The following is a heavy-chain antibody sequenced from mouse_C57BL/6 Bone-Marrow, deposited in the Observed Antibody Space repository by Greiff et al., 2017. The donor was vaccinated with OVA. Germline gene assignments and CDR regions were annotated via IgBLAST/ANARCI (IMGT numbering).Heavy chain of an antibody. CDR2: INPSTGGT. CDR3: AREDYDAMDY. CDR1: GYSFTGYY. V-gene: IGHV1-42*01. Sequence: VQLQQSGPELVKPGASVKISCKASGYSFTGYYMNWVKQSPEKSLEWIGEINPSTGGTTYNQKFKAKATLTVDKSSSTAYMQLKSLTSEDSAVYYGAREDYDAMDYWGQGTSVTVSS. J-gene: IGHJ4*01.